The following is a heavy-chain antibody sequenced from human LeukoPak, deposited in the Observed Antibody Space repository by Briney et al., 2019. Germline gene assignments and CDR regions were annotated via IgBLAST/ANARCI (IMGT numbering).Heavy chain of an antibody. CDR3: ASKYYYDSSGSFDY. CDR2: IIPIFGTA. J-gene: IGHJ4*02. D-gene: IGHD3-22*01. Sequence: ASVKVSCKASGGTFSSYAISWVRQAPGQGLEWMGRIIPIFGTANYAQKFQGRVTITTDESTSTAYMELSSLRSEDTAVYYCASKYYYDSSGSFDYWGQGTLVTVSS. CDR1: GGTFSSYA. V-gene: IGHV1-69*05.